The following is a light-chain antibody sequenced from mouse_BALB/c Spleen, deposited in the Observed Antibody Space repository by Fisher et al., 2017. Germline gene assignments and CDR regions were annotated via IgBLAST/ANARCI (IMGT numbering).Light chain of an antibody. CDR2: DTS. CDR1: SSVSY. CDR3: QQWSSNPYT. J-gene: IGKJ2*01. V-gene: IGKV4-59*01. Sequence: IVLTQSPAIMSASPGEKVTMACSASSSVSYMHWYQQKSGTSPKRWIYDTSKLASGVPARFSGSGSGTSYSLTISSMDAEDAATYYCQQWSSNPYTFGGGTKLEIK.